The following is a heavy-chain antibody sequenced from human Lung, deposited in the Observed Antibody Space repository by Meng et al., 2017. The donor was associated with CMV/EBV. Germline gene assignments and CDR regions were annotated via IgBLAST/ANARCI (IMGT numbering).Heavy chain of an antibody. CDR2: INNDESRK. V-gene: IGHV3-74*01. D-gene: IGHD4-17*01. CDR3: ARERFDYGDYGLHY. CDR1: GFTFSRYW. J-gene: IGHJ4*02. Sequence: SLKISCAASGFTFSRYWMHWARQAPGKGLVWVSRINNDESRKTYADSVKGRFTISRDSAKNTQYLQMISLRAEDTAVYYCARERFDYGDYGLHYWGRGXLVTVSS.